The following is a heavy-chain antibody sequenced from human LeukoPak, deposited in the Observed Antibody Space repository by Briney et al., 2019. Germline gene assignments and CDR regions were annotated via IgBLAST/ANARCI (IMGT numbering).Heavy chain of an antibody. CDR2: ISSSSFKI. Sequence: GGSLRLSCAASEFTFVRYAMNWVRQAPGKGLEWVSYISSSSFKIGYADSVKGRFTISRDNSKDSLYLQMDSLRVEDTAVYYCVRDPSYGSSWYYYMDVWGKGTTVTVSS. CDR3: VRDPSYGSSWYYYMDV. D-gene: IGHD6-13*01. CDR1: EFTFVRYA. J-gene: IGHJ6*03. V-gene: IGHV3-48*04.